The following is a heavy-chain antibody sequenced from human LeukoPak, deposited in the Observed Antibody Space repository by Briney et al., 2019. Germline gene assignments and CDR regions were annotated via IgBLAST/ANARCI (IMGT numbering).Heavy chain of an antibody. CDR2: ISDSGGST. CDR3: AKDLDFWSGYWKLFDY. V-gene: IGHV3-23*01. D-gene: IGHD3-3*01. Sequence: GGSLRLSCAASGFTFNSYAMSWVRQAPGKGLEWVSAISDSGGSTYYADSVKGRFTISRDNSKNTLYLQMNSLRAEDTAVYYCAKDLDFWSGYWKLFDYWGQGTLVTVSS. J-gene: IGHJ4*02. CDR1: GFTFNSYA.